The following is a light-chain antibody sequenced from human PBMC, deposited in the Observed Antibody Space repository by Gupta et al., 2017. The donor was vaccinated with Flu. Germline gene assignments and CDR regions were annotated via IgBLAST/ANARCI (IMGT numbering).Light chain of an antibody. CDR1: SSKIGRNY. V-gene: IGLV1-51*02. J-gene: IGLJ3*02. Sequence: QSVLAQPPSVSAAPGQKVTISCSGSSSKIGRNYVSWYQHLPGTAPKLIISENNMRPSGVPDRFSGSKSGTSATLGITGLQTGDEADYYCETWDSSLGAAVFGGGTKLTVL. CDR2: ENN. CDR3: ETWDSSLGAAV.